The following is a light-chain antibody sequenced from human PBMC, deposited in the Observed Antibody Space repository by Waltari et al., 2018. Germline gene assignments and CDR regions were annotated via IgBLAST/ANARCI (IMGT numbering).Light chain of an antibody. CDR1: TLPKHF. J-gene: IGLJ3*02. V-gene: IGLV3-25*03. CDR2: RDS. CDR3: QSADSSGTSGV. Sequence: SYELTQPPSVSVSPGQTARITCSGHTLPKHFAYWYQQKPGQAPVLVIYRDSERPSGIPERFSGSTSGTTVTLTITGVQAEDEADYYCQSADSSGTSGVFGGGTKVTVL.